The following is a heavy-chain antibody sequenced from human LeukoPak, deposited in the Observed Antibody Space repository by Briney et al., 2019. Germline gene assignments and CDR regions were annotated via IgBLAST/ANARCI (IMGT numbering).Heavy chain of an antibody. Sequence: ASVKVSCKASGGTFSSYAISWVRQAPGQGLEWMGRIIPIFGTANYAQTFQGRVTITTDESTSTAYMELSSLRSEDTAVYYCALYGSGSYPTYYYYYYMDVWGKGTTVTVSS. CDR3: ALYGSGSYPTYYYYYYMDV. V-gene: IGHV1-69*05. D-gene: IGHD3-10*01. CDR1: GGTFSSYA. J-gene: IGHJ6*03. CDR2: IIPIFGTA.